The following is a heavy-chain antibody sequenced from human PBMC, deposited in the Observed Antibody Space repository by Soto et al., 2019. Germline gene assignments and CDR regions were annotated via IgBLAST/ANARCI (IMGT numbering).Heavy chain of an antibody. CDR3: APDFFGFYGMDV. D-gene: IGHD3-16*01. Sequence: QITLKESGPTLVKPTQTLMLTCTFSGFSLTTRGVGVGWIRQPPGKALEWLALIYWDDDQRYSPSLKSRLTITKDTSKNLVLLTMTNTDPVDTATYYCAPDFFGFYGMDVWGQGTTVTVSS. CDR2: IYWDDDQ. CDR1: GFSLTTRGVG. J-gene: IGHJ6*02. V-gene: IGHV2-5*02.